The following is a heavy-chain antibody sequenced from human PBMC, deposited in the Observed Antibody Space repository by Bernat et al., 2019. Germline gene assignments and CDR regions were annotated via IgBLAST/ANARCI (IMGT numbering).Heavy chain of an antibody. CDR2: IYYSGST. CDR3: ARGSPYYYDSSGYYFDYFDY. D-gene: IGHD3-22*01. CDR1: GGSISSGGYY. V-gene: IGHV4-31*03. Sequence: QVQLQESGPGLVKPSQTLSLTCTVSGGSISSGGYYWSWIRQHPGKGLEWIGYIYYSGSTYYNPSLKSRVTISVDTSKNQFSLKLSSVTAADTAMYYCARGSPYYYDSSGYYFDYFDYWGQGTLVTVSS. J-gene: IGHJ4*02.